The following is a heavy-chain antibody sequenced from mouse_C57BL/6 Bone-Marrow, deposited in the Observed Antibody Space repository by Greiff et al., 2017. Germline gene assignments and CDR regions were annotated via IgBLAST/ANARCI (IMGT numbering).Heavy chain of an antibody. J-gene: IGHJ4*01. Sequence: EVQLQQSGAELVRPGASVKLSCTASGFNIKDDYMHWVKQRPEQGLEWIGWIDPENGDTEYASKFQGKATITADTSSNTAYLQLSSLTSEDTAVYYCTPNYDGSSRYYAMDDWGQGTSVTVSS. CDR2: IDPENGDT. CDR1: GFNIKDDY. CDR3: TPNYDGSSRYYAMDD. D-gene: IGHD1-1*01. V-gene: IGHV14-4*01.